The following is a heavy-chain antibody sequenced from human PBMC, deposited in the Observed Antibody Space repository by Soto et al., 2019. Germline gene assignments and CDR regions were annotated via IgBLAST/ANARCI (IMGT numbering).Heavy chain of an antibody. Sequence: GGSLRLSCAASGFTFSSYAMHWVRQAPGKGLEWVAVISYDGSNKYYADSVKGRFTISRDNSKNTLYLQMNSLRAEDTAVYYCARGGRRVSSYYYDSSALRGVDYWGQGTLVTVSS. D-gene: IGHD3-22*01. CDR3: ARGGRRVSSYYYDSSALRGVDY. V-gene: IGHV3-30-3*01. CDR1: GFTFSSYA. J-gene: IGHJ4*02. CDR2: ISYDGSNK.